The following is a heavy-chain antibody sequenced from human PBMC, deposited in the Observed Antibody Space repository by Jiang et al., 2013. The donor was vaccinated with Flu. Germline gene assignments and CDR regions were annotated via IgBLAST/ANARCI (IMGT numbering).Heavy chain of an antibody. Sequence: GVGVGWIRQPPGKALEWLALIYWDDDKRYSPSLKSRLTITKDTSKNQVVLTMTNMDPVDTATYYCAHSQSLWFGELPFDYWGQGTLVTVSS. J-gene: IGHJ4*02. CDR1: GVG. CDR2: IYWDDDK. D-gene: IGHD3-10*01. CDR3: AHSQSLWFGELPFDY. V-gene: IGHV2-5*02.